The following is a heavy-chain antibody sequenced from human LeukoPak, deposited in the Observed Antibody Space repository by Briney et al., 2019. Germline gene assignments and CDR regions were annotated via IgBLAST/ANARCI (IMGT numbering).Heavy chain of an antibody. D-gene: IGHD3-10*01. Sequence: GGSLRLSCAASGFTFSSYGMHWVRQAPGKGLEWVAVISYDGSNKYYADSVKGRFTISRDNSKNTLYLQMNSLRAEDTAVYYCAKWFGEYHWGQGTLVTVSS. J-gene: IGHJ5*02. CDR1: GFTFSSYG. CDR2: ISYDGSNK. V-gene: IGHV3-30*18. CDR3: AKWFGEYH.